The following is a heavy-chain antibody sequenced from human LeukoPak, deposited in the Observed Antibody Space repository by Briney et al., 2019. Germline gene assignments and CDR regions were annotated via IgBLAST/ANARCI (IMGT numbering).Heavy chain of an antibody. V-gene: IGHV3-30*18. Sequence: GGSLRLSCAASGFTFSSYGMHWVRQAPGKGLEWVAFISYDGSNKYYVDSVKGRFTISRDNSKNTLYLQMNSLRGEDTAVYYCAKGVLTGYSYYYDMDVWGQGTTVTVSS. J-gene: IGHJ6*02. CDR2: ISYDGSNK. CDR3: AKGVLTGYSYYYDMDV. CDR1: GFTFSSYG. D-gene: IGHD3-9*01.